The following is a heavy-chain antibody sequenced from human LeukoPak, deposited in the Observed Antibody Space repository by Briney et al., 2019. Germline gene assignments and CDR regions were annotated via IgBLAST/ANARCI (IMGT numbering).Heavy chain of an antibody. CDR3: ARGWLRYYYFDY. J-gene: IGHJ4*02. V-gene: IGHV4-61*02. Sequence: SETLSLTCTVSGGSISSGSYYWSWIRQPAGKGLEWIGRIYTSGSTNYNPSLKSRVTISVDTSKNQFSLKLSSVTAADTAVYYCARGWLRYYYFDYWGQGTLVTVSS. D-gene: IGHD2-15*01. CDR2: IYTSGST. CDR1: GGSISSGSYY.